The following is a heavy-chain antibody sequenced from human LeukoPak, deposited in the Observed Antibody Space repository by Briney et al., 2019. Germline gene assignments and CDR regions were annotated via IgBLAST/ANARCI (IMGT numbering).Heavy chain of an antibody. J-gene: IGHJ4*02. CDR1: GYSFTSYW. CDR3: ARRRYSSGWLVDY. V-gene: IGHV5-51*01. D-gene: IGHD6-19*01. Sequence: GESLKISCKGSGYSFTSYWIGWVRQMPGKGLEWMGIIFPDDSGTRYSPSFQGQVTIPADKSNSTAYLQRSSLQASDTAMHYCARRRYSSGWLVDYWGQGTLVTVS. CDR2: IFPDDSGT.